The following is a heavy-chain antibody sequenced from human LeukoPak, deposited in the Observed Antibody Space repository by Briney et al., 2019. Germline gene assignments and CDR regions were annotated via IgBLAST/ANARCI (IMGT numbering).Heavy chain of an antibody. V-gene: IGHV3-23*01. Sequence: PGGSLRLSCAASGFTFSSYAMSWVRQAPGKGLEWVSAISGSGGSTYYADSVKGRFTISRDNSKNTLYLQMNSLRAEDTAVYYCAKPNLQIVVVPAASDYWGQGTLVTVSS. CDR1: GFTFSSYA. J-gene: IGHJ4*02. CDR3: AKPNLQIVVVPAASDY. CDR2: ISGSGGST. D-gene: IGHD2-2*01.